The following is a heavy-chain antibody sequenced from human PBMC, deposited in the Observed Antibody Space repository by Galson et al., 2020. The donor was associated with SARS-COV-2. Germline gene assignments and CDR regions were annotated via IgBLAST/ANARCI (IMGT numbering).Heavy chain of an antibody. CDR3: ARDGYYGSGSYNWFDP. D-gene: IGHD3-10*01. V-gene: IGHV3-30*04. CDR1: GFTFSSYA. J-gene: IGHJ5*02. CDR2: ISYDGSNK. Sequence: GESLKISCAASGFTFSSYAMHWVRQAPGKGLEWVAVISYDGSNKYYADSVKGRFTISRDNSKNTLYLQMNSLRAEDTAVYYCARDGYYGSGSYNWFDPWGQGTLVTVSS.